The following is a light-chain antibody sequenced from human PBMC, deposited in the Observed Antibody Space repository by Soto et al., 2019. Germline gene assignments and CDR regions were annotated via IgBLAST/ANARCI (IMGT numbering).Light chain of an antibody. V-gene: IGKV1-17*01. J-gene: IGKJ4*01. CDR1: QDIGTD. CDR2: EAS. Sequence: DIQMTQSQSSLSASVAERLTITCRASQDIGTDLGWYQQKPGKAAERLIYEASVLQSGVPSRFGGSGSGTEFTLTVSSLQPEDFATYYCVQHYSYPLTVGGGTKVEI. CDR3: VQHYSYPLT.